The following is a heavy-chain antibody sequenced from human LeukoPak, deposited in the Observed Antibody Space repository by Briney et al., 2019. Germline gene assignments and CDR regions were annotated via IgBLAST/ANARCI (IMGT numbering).Heavy chain of an antibody. CDR3: ARAPPYYYDSSGFSDY. CDR2: FDHSGST. J-gene: IGHJ4*02. Sequence: SETLPLTCAVYGRPFSSYHWRWIRQPPGKGVEWIGEFDHSGSTKYNPYFKSRVTISVDTTKNQFSLKLSSVTAADTAVYYCARAPPYYYDSSGFSDYWGGGSLVADS. V-gene: IGHV4-34*01. D-gene: IGHD3-22*01. CDR1: GRPFSSYH.